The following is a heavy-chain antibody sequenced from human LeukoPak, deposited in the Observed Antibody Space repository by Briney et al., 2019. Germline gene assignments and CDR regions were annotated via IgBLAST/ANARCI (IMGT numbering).Heavy chain of an antibody. V-gene: IGHV3-23*01. CDR1: GFTFSSYA. CDR2: ISGSGGST. Sequence: GGSLRLSCAASGFTFSSYAMSWVRQAPGKGLEWVSAISGSGGSTYYADSVKGRFTISRDNSKNTLYLQMNSLRAEDTAVYYCAKSFYYNSGSWGIFDYWGQGTLVTVSS. D-gene: IGHD3-10*01. CDR3: AKSFYYNSGSWGIFDY. J-gene: IGHJ4*02.